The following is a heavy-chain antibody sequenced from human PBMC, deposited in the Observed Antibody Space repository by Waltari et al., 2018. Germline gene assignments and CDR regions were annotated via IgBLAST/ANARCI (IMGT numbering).Heavy chain of an antibody. J-gene: IGHJ6*02. CDR3: ARFGGYCSSTSCYSYYYGMDV. D-gene: IGHD2-2*01. CDR1: GYTFTSYG. Sequence: QVQLVQSGAEVKKPGASVKVSCKASGYTFTSYGISWVRQAPGQGLEWLGRTSGYKGNTNYALKLQGRFTITADSSTSTAYMELSSLRSYDTAVYYCARFGGYCSSTSCYSYYYGMDVWCQGTTVTVSS. CDR2: TSGYKGNT. V-gene: IGHV1-18*01.